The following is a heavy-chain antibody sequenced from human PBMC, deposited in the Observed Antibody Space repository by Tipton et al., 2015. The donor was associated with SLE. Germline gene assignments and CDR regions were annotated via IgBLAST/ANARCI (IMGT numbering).Heavy chain of an antibody. CDR1: GFTFSSYA. V-gene: IGHV3-30*02. CDR2: IRYDGSNK. CDR3: ARGAWDGMDV. J-gene: IGHJ6*02. D-gene: IGHD1-26*01. Sequence: SLRLSCAASGFTFSSYAMSWVRQAPGKGLEWVAFIRYDGSNKYYADSVKGRFTISRDNSKNTLYLQMNSLRAEDTAVYYCARGAWDGMDVWGQGTTVTVSS.